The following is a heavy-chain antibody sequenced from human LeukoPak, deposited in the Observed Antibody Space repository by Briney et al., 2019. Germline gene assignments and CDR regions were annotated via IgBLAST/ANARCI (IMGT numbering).Heavy chain of an antibody. D-gene: IGHD5-12*01. CDR3: AKGGSSGYVSIGSD. CDR2: IKQDGSEK. J-gene: IGHJ4*02. CDR1: GFTFSSYW. V-gene: IGHV3-7*03. Sequence: GGSLRLSCAASGFTFSSYWMSWVRQAPGKGLEWVANIKQDGSEKYYVDSVKGRFTISRDNSKNTLYLQMNSLRAEDTAVYYCAKGGSSGYVSIGSDWGQGTLVTVSS.